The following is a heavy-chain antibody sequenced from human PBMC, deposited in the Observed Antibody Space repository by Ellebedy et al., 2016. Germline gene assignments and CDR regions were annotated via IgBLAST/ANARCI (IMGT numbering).Heavy chain of an antibody. CDR3: ARNSPESYYYYYMDV. Sequence: ASVKVSXXVSGYTLTELSMHWVRQAPGKGLEWMGGFDPEDGETIYAQKFQGRVTMTEDTSTDTAYMELSSLRSDDTAVYYCARNSPESYYYYYMDVWGKGTTVTVFS. D-gene: IGHD4-11*01. V-gene: IGHV1-24*01. CDR1: GYTLTELS. CDR2: FDPEDGET. J-gene: IGHJ6*03.